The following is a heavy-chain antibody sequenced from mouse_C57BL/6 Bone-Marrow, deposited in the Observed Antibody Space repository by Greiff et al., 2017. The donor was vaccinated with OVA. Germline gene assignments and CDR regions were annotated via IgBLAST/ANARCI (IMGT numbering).Heavy chain of an antibody. V-gene: IGHV1-19*01. Sequence: EVQLQQSGPVLVKPGASVKMSCKASGYTFTDYYMNWVKQSHGKSLEWIGVINPYNGGTSYNQKFKGKATLTVDKSSSTAYMELNSLTSEDSAVYYCARISYGSSYPYWYFDGWGTGTTVTVSS. CDR2: INPYNGGT. CDR1: GYTFTDYY. J-gene: IGHJ1*03. D-gene: IGHD1-1*01. CDR3: ARISYGSSYPYWYFDG.